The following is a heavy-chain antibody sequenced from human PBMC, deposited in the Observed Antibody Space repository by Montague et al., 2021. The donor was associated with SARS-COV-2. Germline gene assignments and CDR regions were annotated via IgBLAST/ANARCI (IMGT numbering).Heavy chain of an antibody. J-gene: IGHJ4*02. V-gene: IGHV4-39*01. Sequence: SETLSLTCTVSGGSISSSSYYWGWIRQPPGKGLEWIGSIYYSGSTCYSPSLKSRVTISVDTSKNQFSLKLSSVTAADTAVYYCARHLLGYCSSTSCYVGWGQGTLVTVSS. CDR2: IYYSGST. D-gene: IGHD2-2*01. CDR1: GGSISSSSYY. CDR3: ARHLLGYCSSTSCYVG.